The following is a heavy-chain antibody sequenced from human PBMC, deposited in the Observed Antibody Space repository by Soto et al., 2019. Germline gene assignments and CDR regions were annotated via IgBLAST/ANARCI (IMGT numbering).Heavy chain of an antibody. CDR1: GGSFSGYY. J-gene: IGHJ4*02. D-gene: IGHD2-8*02. CDR2: INHSGST. Sequence: SETLSLTCAVYGGSFSGYYWSWIRQPPGKGLEWIGEINHSGSTNYNPSLKSRVTISVDTSKNQFSLKMSSVTAADTAVYYCARRALWSFAFDYWGQGTLVTVSS. CDR3: ARRALWSFAFDY. V-gene: IGHV4-34*01.